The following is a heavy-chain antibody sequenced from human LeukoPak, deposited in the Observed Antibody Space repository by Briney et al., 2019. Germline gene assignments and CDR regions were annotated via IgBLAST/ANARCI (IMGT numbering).Heavy chain of an antibody. CDR3: ARSDPRMATRRAASDY. V-gene: IGHV1-8*02. CDR1: EGTFSSYD. Sequence: ASVKVSCKASEGTFSSYDINWVRQATGQGLEWMGWMNPNSGNTGYAQKFQGRVTMTRNTSISTAYMELSSLRSEDTAVYYCARSDPRMATRRAASDYWGQGTLVTVSS. J-gene: IGHJ4*02. D-gene: IGHD5-24*01. CDR2: MNPNSGNT.